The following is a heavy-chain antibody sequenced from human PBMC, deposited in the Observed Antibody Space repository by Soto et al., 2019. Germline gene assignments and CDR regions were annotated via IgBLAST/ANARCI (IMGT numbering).Heavy chain of an antibody. CDR3: ARDQGSSWYGDYFDY. V-gene: IGHV4-4*07. Sequence: QVQLQESGPGLVKPSETLSLTCTVSGGSISSYYWSWNRQPAGKGLEWIGRIYTSGSTNYNPSLKSRVTMSVDTSKNQFSLKLSSVTAADTAVYYCARDQGSSWYGDYFDYWGQGTLVTVSS. CDR1: GGSISSYY. D-gene: IGHD6-13*01. CDR2: IYTSGST. J-gene: IGHJ4*02.